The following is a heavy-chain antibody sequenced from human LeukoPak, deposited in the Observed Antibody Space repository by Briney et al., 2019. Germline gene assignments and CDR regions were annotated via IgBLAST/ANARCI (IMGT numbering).Heavy chain of an antibody. CDR2: INHSGST. Sequence: SETLSLTCAVYGGSFSGYYWSWIRQPPGKGLEWIGEINHSGSTNYNPSLKSRVTISVDTSKNQFSLKLSSVTAADTAVYYCARSPGYCSGGSCNPVAYYFDYWGQGTLVTVSS. CDR1: GGSFSGYY. V-gene: IGHV4-34*01. CDR3: ARSPGYCSGGSCNPVAYYFDY. D-gene: IGHD2-15*01. J-gene: IGHJ4*02.